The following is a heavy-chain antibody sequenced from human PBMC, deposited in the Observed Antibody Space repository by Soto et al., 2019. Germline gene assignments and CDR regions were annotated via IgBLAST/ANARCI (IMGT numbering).Heavy chain of an antibody. Sequence: QITLKESGPTLVKPTQTLTLTCTFSGFSLSTSGVGVGWIRQPPGKALEWLALIYWDDDKRYSPSLKSRLTITKKTPKNQVALKMTNMDPVDTATYYCAHRQSPYSYASTFDPWGQGPLVTVSS. CDR2: IYWDDDK. CDR1: GFSLSTSGVG. D-gene: IGHD3-22*01. V-gene: IGHV2-5*02. CDR3: AHRQSPYSYASTFDP. J-gene: IGHJ5*02.